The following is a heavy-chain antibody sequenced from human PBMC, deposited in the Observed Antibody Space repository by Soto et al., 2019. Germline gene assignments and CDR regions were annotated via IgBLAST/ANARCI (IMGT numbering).Heavy chain of an antibody. Sequence: VQLLESGGGLIQPGGSLRLSCAASGFTFSYGIHWLRQAPGKGLEWVAYISYDSSNKFYGDSVKGRFTISRDNSKNTQFLQMNSLRGEDTAVYYCAKLVIGYCSGNTCDDYCGQGTLVAVSS. CDR1: GFTFSYG. J-gene: IGHJ4*02. CDR2: ISYDSSNK. D-gene: IGHD2-15*01. CDR3: AKLVIGYCSGNTCDDY. V-gene: IGHV3-30*18.